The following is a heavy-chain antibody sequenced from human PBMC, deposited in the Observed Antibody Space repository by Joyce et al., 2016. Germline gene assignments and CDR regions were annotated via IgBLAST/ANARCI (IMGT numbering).Heavy chain of an antibody. J-gene: IGHJ3*02. D-gene: IGHD4-17*01. CDR1: GFTFSSYS. V-gene: IGHV3-48*01. CDR3: AKADYGDKIDAFDI. CDR2: ISSSSSPI. Sequence: EVQLVESGGGLVQPGGSLRLSCADSGFTFSSYSMNWGRQDPGKGQEWVSYISSSSSPIYYADSVKGRFTISRDNAKNSLYLQMNSLRAEDTAVYYCAKADYGDKIDAFDIWGQGTMVTVSS.